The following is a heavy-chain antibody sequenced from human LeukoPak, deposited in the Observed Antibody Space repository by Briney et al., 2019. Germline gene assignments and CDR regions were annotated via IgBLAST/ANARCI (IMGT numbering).Heavy chain of an antibody. J-gene: IGHJ6*03. V-gene: IGHV3-11*01. CDR2: ISSSGSTI. CDR3: ARVSAAAVYYYYYYMDV. Sequence: GGSLRLSCAASGFTFSDYYMSWIRQAPGKGLEWVSYISSSGSTIYYADSVKGRFTISRDNAKNSLYLQMNSLRAEDTAVYYCARVSAAAVYYYYYYMDVWGKRTTVTVSS. CDR1: GFTFSDYY. D-gene: IGHD6-13*01.